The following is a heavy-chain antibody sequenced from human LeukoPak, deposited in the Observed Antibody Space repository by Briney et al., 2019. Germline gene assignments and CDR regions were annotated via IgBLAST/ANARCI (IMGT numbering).Heavy chain of an antibody. D-gene: IGHD5-18*01. J-gene: IGHJ6*03. CDR2: IYTSGST. V-gene: IGHV4-4*07. CDR1: GGSISSYY. CDR3: ARARYSYAQPYYYYYYYMDV. Sequence: SETLSLTCTVSGGSISSYYWSWIRQPAGKGLEWIGRIYTSGSTNYNPSLKSRVTMSVDTSKNQFSLKLSSVTAADTAVYYCARARYSYAQPYYYYYYYMDVWGKGTTVTVSS.